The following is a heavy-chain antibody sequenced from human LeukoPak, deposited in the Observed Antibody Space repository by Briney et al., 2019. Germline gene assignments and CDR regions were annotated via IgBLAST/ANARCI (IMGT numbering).Heavy chain of an antibody. CDR1: GFTVSNNY. CDR2: IYSGGGT. Sequence: GGSLRLSSAASGFTVSNNYMSWVRRAAGKGLEWVSLIYSGGGTYYADSVKGRFTISRDNSKNTLYLQMNSLRAEDTAVYYCARTSGELGAWGQGTLVTVSS. V-gene: IGHV3-53*05. J-gene: IGHJ5*02. D-gene: IGHD2-21*01. CDR3: ARTSGELGA.